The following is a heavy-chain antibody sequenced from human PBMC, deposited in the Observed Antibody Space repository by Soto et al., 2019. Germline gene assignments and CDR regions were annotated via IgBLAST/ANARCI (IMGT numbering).Heavy chain of an antibody. Sequence: GGSLRLSCAASGFTFSSYAMSWVRQAPGKGLEWVSAICGSGGSTYYADSVKGRFTISRDNSKNTLYLQMNSLRVEDTAVYYCARDRSCSSGSCRFFDYWGQGTPVTVSS. J-gene: IGHJ4*02. CDR3: ARDRSCSSGSCRFFDY. CDR2: ICGSGGST. CDR1: GFTFSSYA. V-gene: IGHV3-23*01. D-gene: IGHD2-15*01.